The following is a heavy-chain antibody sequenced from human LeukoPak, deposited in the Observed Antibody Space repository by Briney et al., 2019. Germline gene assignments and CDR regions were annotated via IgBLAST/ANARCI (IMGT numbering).Heavy chain of an antibody. V-gene: IGHV4-34*01. CDR1: GGSFSGYY. J-gene: IGHJ5*02. D-gene: IGHD3-9*01. CDR2: INHSGST. CDR3: ARGRQLRYFDSLLRPRTEEYNWLDP. Sequence: SETLSLTSAVYGGSFSGYYWSWIRKPPGKGLKRIGEINHSGSTNYNPSLKSRVTISVDTSKNQFSLKLSSVTAADTAVYYCARGRQLRYFDSLLRPRTEEYNWLDPWGQGTLVTVSS.